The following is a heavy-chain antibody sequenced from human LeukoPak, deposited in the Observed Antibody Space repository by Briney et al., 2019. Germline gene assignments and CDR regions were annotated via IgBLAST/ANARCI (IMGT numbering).Heavy chain of an antibody. Sequence: KASETLSLTCSVSGGSISSYYWSWIRQPPGKGLDWIGYIFYSGSSNYNPSLKSRVTMSVDTSENQLSLKLRSVTAADTALYYCARAHTSNWYMDYWGQGTLVTVSS. V-gene: IGHV4-59*01. CDR3: ARAHTSNWYMDY. CDR2: IFYSGSS. CDR1: GGSISSYY. D-gene: IGHD6-13*01. J-gene: IGHJ4*02.